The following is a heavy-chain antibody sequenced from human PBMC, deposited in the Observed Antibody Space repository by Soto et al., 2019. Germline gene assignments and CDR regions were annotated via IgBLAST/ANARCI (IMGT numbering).Heavy chain of an antibody. V-gene: IGHV3-30-3*01. Sequence: QVQLVESGGGVVQPGRSLRLSCAASGFTFSSYDMHWVRQAPGKGLEWVAVISYDGSNKYYADSVKGRFTISRDNSKNTLYLQMNSLRAEDTAVYYCARGVDYYDSSGYYYPFDYWGQGTLVTVSS. CDR1: GFTFSSYD. D-gene: IGHD3-22*01. CDR3: ARGVDYYDSSGYYYPFDY. CDR2: ISYDGSNK. J-gene: IGHJ4*02.